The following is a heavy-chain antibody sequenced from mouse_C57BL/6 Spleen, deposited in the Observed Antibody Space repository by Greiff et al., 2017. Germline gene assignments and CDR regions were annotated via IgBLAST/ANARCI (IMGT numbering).Heavy chain of an antibody. D-gene: IGHD1-1*01. CDR2: INHNNGGT. J-gene: IGHJ2*01. CDR3: ARYYYGSRFDY. V-gene: IGHV1-26*01. Sequence: EVKVQQSGPELVKPGASVKISCTASGYTFTDYYMNWVQQIHGKSLEWIGDINHNNGGTSYIQTFKGKVTLTVDKSSSTSYMELRRLTSENSAVYYCARYYYGSRFDYWGQGTTLTVSS. CDR1: GYTFTDYY.